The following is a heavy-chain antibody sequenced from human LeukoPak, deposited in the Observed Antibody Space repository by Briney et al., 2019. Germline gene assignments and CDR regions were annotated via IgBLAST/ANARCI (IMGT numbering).Heavy chain of an antibody. CDR3: ARVAVGRYDFDY. CDR1: GLTFSSYG. J-gene: IGHJ4*01. CDR2: ISNNEGST. D-gene: IGHD1-26*01. Sequence: GGSLRLSCAASGLTFSSYGMHWVRQAPGKGLEYVAAISNNEGSTYYANSVRGRFTISRDNAKNTLYLQMNSLRDEDTAVYYCARVAVGRYDFDYWGRGTLVTVSS. V-gene: IGHV3-64*01.